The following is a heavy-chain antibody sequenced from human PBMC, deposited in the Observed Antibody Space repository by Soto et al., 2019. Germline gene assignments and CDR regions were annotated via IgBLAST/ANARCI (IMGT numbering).Heavy chain of an antibody. D-gene: IGHD5-18*01. CDR1: GFAFSNYD. CDR3: AKGSEYTYGSRLFDY. Sequence: ESGGGLVQPGGSLRLSCVASGFAFSNYDMSWVRQAPGKGLEWVALISASGATTSNADSVKGRFTISRDNSKNTLYVQMNSLRAEDTAVYYCAKGSEYTYGSRLFDYWGQGTLVAVSS. V-gene: IGHV3-23*01. CDR2: ISASGATT. J-gene: IGHJ4*02.